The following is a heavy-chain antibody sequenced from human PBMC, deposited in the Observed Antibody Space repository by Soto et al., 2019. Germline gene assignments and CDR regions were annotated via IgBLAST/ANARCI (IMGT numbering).Heavy chain of an antibody. CDR2: ISSTGDSR. V-gene: IGHV3-23*01. D-gene: IGHD5-12*01. CDR3: AKGGWVDY. Sequence: EVQLLESGGGLVQPGASLRLSCVASGFTFFTYDMTWVRQAPGKGLEWVSVISSTGDSRHYAESVKGHFTVSRDNLRNTLYLQMDSLRVEDTAAYYCAKGGWVDYLGPGTLVTVSS. CDR1: GFTFFTYD. J-gene: IGHJ4*02.